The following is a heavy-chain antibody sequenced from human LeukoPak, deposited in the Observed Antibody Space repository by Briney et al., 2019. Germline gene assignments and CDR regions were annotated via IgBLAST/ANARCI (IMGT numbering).Heavy chain of an antibody. D-gene: IGHD4-4*01. Sequence: SETLSLTCTVSGGSISSYYWSWIRQPPGKGLEWIGYIYYSGSTNYNPSLKSRVTISVDTSKNQFSLKLSSVTAADTAVYYCARASTVTTFWFDPWGQGSLVTVSP. CDR2: IYYSGST. J-gene: IGHJ5*02. V-gene: IGHV4-59*01. CDR1: GGSISSYY. CDR3: ARASTVTTFWFDP.